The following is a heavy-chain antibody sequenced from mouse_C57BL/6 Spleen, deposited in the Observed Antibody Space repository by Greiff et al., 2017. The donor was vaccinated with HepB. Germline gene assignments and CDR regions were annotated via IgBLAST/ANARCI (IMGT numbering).Heavy chain of an antibody. V-gene: IGHV1-15*01. CDR1: GYTFTDYE. CDR3: TNYSSGSTFAY. CDR2: IDPETGGT. J-gene: IGHJ3*01. D-gene: IGHD1-1*01. Sequence: QVQLQQSGAELVRPGASVTLSCKASGYTFTDYEMHWVKQTPVHGLEWIGAIDPETGGTAYNQKFKGKAILTADKSSSTAYMELRSLTSEDSAVFYCTNYSSGSTFAYWGKGTLVTVSA.